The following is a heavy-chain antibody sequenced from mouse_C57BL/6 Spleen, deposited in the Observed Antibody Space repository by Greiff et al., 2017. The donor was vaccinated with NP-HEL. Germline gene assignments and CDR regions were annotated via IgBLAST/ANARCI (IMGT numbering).Heavy chain of an antibody. V-gene: IGHV1-62-2*01. CDR1: GYTFTEYT. Sequence: VQLQESGAELVKPGASVKLSCKASGYTFTEYTIHWVKQRSGQGLEWIGWFYPGSGSIKYNEKFKDKATLTADKSSSAVYMELSRWTSEDSAVYFCARHEDDWDTEGYFDVWGTGTTVTVSS. CDR2: FYPGSGSI. CDR3: ARHEDDWDTEGYFDV. J-gene: IGHJ1*03. D-gene: IGHD4-1*01.